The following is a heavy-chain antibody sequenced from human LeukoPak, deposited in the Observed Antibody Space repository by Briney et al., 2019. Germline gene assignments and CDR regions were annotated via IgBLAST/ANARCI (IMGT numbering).Heavy chain of an antibody. CDR3: ARETGGVAGHYYYYMDV. D-gene: IGHD7-27*01. CDR2: INPNSGGT. V-gene: IGHV1-2*02. Sequence: GASVKVSCKASGYSFTDYYIHWVRQAPGQGLEWMGWINPNSGGTNYAQKFQGRVTMTRDTSISTAYMELSRLRSDDTAVYYCARETGGVAGHYYYYMDVWGKGTTVTVSS. CDR1: GYSFTDYY. J-gene: IGHJ6*03.